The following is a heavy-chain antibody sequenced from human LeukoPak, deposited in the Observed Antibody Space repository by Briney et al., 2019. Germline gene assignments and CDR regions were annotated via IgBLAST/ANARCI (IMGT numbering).Heavy chain of an antibody. Sequence: SETLSLTCTVSGGSISSSSYYWGWIRQPPGKGLEWIGSIYYSGSTYYNPSLKSRVTISVDTSKNQFSLKLSSVTAADTAVYYCARDGDYGDYEYDYWGQGTLVTVSS. D-gene: IGHD4-17*01. CDR2: IYYSGST. CDR3: ARDGDYGDYEYDY. CDR1: GGSISSSSYY. J-gene: IGHJ4*02. V-gene: IGHV4-39*07.